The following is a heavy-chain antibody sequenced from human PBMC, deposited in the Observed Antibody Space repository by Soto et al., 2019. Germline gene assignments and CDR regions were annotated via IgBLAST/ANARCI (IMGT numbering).Heavy chain of an antibody. V-gene: IGHV4-59*08. CDR2: IYYSGST. Sequence: ESLSLTCTVSGRYIKRHYLSLILQTPEKGLEWIGYIYYSGSTNYNPSLKSRVTISVDTSKTQFSLKLSSVTAADTAVFYCARRALMDGLEYYYMDVWGKGSTVTGSS. CDR1: GRYIKRHY. D-gene: IGHD2-2*03. J-gene: IGHJ6*03. CDR3: ARRALMDGLEYYYMDV.